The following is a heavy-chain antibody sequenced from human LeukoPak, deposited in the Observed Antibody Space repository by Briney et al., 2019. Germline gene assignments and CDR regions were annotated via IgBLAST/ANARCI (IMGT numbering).Heavy chain of an antibody. CDR2: IGPHSTFT. J-gene: IGHJ4*02. D-gene: IGHD2/OR15-2a*01. V-gene: IGHV1-2*02. CDR1: GFTFTDHY. Sequence: VASVKVSCKSFGFTFTDHYIHWVRQAPGQGLEWMGYIGPHSTFTSSPQEFQGRVTMTRDTSMTTAYMELTRLTSDDTAVYYCVREGEGPLSKDFDYWGQGTLVTVSS. CDR3: VREGEGPLSKDFDY.